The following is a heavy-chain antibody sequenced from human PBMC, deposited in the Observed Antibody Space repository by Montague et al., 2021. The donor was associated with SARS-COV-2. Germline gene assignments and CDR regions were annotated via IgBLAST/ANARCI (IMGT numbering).Heavy chain of an antibody. D-gene: IGHD1-26*01. CDR2: ISDSGST. CDR3: ARKGSGRSDLAY. J-gene: IGHJ4*02. CDR1: GGSISSFY. Sequence: SETRSLTCTVSGGSISSFYWSWFRQPPGKGLEWIGYISDSGSTNYNPSLTSRATMSVDTSKNQFSLKVNSVTAADTATYYCARKGSGRSDLAYWGQGTLVTVSS. V-gene: IGHV4-59*12.